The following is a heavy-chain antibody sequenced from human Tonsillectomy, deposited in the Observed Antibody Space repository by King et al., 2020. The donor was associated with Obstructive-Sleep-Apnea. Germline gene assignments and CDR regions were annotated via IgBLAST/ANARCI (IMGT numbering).Heavy chain of an antibody. CDR1: GFTFDRYA. V-gene: IGHV3-23*04. D-gene: IGHD2-21*02. CDR2: ISGSGHRT. CDR3: AKEERHIVVVTGFDY. J-gene: IGHJ4*02. Sequence: VQLVESEGGLVQPGGSLRLSCAASGFTFDRYAMSWVRQAPGKGLEWVSGISGSGHRTYYADSVKGRFTISRDNPKNTLYLHMNSLRAEDTAVYYCAKEERHIVVVTGFDYWGQGTLVTVSS.